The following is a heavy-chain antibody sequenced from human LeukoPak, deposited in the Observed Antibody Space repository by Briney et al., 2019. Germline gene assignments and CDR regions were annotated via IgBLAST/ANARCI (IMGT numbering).Heavy chain of an antibody. J-gene: IGHJ4*02. D-gene: IGHD3-22*01. Sequence: GGSLRLSCAASGFTFSSYGMNWVRQAPGKGLEWVSGISGSGGTTYYADSVKGRFTISRDNSKNSLSLQVSSLRAEDTAVYYCAKTNGYYSDWGQGTLVIVSS. CDR1: GFTFSSYG. CDR3: AKTNGYYSD. V-gene: IGHV3-23*01. CDR2: ISGSGGTT.